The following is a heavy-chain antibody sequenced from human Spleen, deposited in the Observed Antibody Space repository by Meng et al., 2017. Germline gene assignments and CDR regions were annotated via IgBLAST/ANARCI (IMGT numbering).Heavy chain of an antibody. D-gene: IGHD2-15*01. CDR1: GFTFSNYA. V-gene: IGHV3-23*01. CDR3: ARGCGGSCLAADS. Sequence: GEALKISCEAFGFTFSNYATSWVRRAPGKGLEWGLVIRDGGENTNYADSVKGRFTISRDNARNTLYLQVSSLRVEDTAVYYCARGCGGSCLAADSWGQGTLVTVSS. J-gene: IGHJ4*02. CDR2: IRDGGENT.